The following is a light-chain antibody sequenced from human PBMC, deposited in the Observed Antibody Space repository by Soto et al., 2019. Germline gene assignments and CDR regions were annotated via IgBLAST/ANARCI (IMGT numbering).Light chain of an antibody. CDR2: AAS. CDR1: QGISSW. V-gene: IGKV1-12*01. Sequence: DIQMTQSPSSVSASVGDRVTITCRASQGISSWLAWYQQKPGKAPKLLIYAASSLQSGVPSRFSGSGSGTDFTLTISSLQPEDFDYCQQANSFPLTFGGGTKVEIK. J-gene: IGKJ4*01. CDR3: QQANSFPLT.